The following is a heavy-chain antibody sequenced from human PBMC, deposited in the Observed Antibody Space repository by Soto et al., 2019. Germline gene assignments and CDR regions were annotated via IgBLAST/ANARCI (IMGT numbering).Heavy chain of an antibody. Sequence: ASVKVSCKASGYTFTSYGISWVRQAPGQGLEWMGWISAYNGNTNYAQKLQGRVTMTTDTSTSTAYMELRSLRSDDTAVYYCARGPLTGSGSYMSDHYYYYYMDVWGKGTTVTVSS. CDR3: ARGPLTGSGSYMSDHYYYYYMDV. D-gene: IGHD3-10*01. CDR2: ISAYNGNT. J-gene: IGHJ6*03. V-gene: IGHV1-18*01. CDR1: GYTFTSYG.